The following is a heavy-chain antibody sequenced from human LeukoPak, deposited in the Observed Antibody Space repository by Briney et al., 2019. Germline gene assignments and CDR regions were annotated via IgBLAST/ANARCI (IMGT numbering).Heavy chain of an antibody. V-gene: IGHV1-2*02. CDR3: ARDVDSGWYYGY. CDR1: GHTFTGNY. CDR2: INPNSGGT. Sequence: ASVKVSCKSSGHTFTGNYIHWGRQVPGQGLELMGWINPNSGGTNYAQKFQDRVTMTRDTSISTAYMELSRLTSDDTAVYYCARDVDSGWYYGYWGQGTLVTVSS. J-gene: IGHJ4*02. D-gene: IGHD6-19*01.